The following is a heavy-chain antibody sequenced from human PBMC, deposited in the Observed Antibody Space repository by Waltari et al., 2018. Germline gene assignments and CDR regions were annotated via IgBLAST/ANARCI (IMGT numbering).Heavy chain of an antibody. Sequence: EVQLVESGGGFFQPGGSLRLSCEAFGFPFRNSLIHWVRQAPGRGLEWVSRISGDGTSISNADSVGGRFSISRDNYKNTVYLQIHSLRAEDTAVFYCARLMLSHPENGMDVWGQGTSVTVS. J-gene: IGHJ6*02. CDR2: ISGDGTSI. CDR1: GFPFRNSL. V-gene: IGHV3-74*01. D-gene: IGHD3-10*02. CDR3: ARLMLSHPENGMDV.